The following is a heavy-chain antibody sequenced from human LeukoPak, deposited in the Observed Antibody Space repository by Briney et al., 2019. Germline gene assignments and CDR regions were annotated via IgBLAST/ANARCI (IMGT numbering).Heavy chain of an antibody. CDR1: GGTFSSYG. D-gene: IGHD3-10*01. Sequence: ASVKVSCKASGGTFSSYGISWVRQAPGQGLEWMGWISAYNGNTNYAQKLQGRVTMTTDTSTSTAYMELRSLRSDDTAVYYCARDHGMVRGVIITYYYYYMDVWGKGTTVTISS. V-gene: IGHV1-18*01. J-gene: IGHJ6*03. CDR2: ISAYNGNT. CDR3: ARDHGMVRGVIITYYYYYMDV.